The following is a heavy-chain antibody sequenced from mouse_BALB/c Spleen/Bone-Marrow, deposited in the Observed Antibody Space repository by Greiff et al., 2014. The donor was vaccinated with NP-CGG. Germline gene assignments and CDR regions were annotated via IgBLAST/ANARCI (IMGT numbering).Heavy chain of an antibody. CDR2: IWSGGIT. Sequence: VQLVESGPGLVQPSQSLSITCTVSGFSLSYYGVHWIRRSPGKGLEWLGVIWSGGITDYNASFISRLSISKDNSKSQVFFTMNSLQANDTAIYYCARSPSMDYWGPGTSVTVSS. CDR3: ARSPSMDY. CDR1: GFSLSYYG. J-gene: IGHJ4*01. V-gene: IGHV2-2*02.